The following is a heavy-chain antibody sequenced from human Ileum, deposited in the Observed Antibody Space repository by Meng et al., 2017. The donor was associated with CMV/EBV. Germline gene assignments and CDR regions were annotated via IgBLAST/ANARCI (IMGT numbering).Heavy chain of an antibody. CDR3: ARGLPGNTTIFGVPGS. CDR1: GFTFSNYG. CDR2: ISYDGSNK. Sequence: SGFTFSNYGMHWVRQAPGKGLEWVAVISYDGSNKYYVDSVKGRFTISRDNSKNTLFLQMNSLRAEDTAMYYCARGLPGNTTIFGVPGSWGQGTLVTVSS. J-gene: IGHJ5*02. V-gene: IGHV3-30*03. D-gene: IGHD3-3*01.